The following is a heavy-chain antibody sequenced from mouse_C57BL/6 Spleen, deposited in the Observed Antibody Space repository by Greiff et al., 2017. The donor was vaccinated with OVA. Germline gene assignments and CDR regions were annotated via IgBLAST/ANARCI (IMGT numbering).Heavy chain of an antibody. J-gene: IGHJ4*01. Sequence: QVQLQQSGAELVRPGASVTLSCKASGYTFTDYEMHWVKQTPVHGLEWIGAIDPETGGTAYNQKFKGKAILTADKSSSTAYMELRSLTSEDSAVYYCTRGDSYYYAMDYWGQGTSVTVSS. V-gene: IGHV1-15*01. CDR3: TRGDSYYYAMDY. CDR1: GYTFTDYE. CDR2: IDPETGGT.